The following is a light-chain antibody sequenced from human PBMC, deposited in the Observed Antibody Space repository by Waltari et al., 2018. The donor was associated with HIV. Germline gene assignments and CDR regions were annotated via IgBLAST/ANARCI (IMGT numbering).Light chain of an antibody. Sequence: SLSPGERAALSCRASQSVRSDSLAWYQQKPGRSPRLLIYNATTRATDIPDRFSGSGSGTDFTLTISRLEPADFAVYYCQHYDNSPPITFGPGIAVDIK. CDR3: QHYDNSPPIT. CDR2: NAT. V-gene: IGKV3-20*01. J-gene: IGKJ3*01. CDR1: QSVRSDS.